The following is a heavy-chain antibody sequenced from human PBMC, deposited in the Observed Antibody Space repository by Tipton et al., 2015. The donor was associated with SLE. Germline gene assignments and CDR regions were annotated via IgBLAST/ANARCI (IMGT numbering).Heavy chain of an antibody. CDR3: ARQPPNTATFDI. Sequence: TLSLTCTVSGGSINGYYWSWIRQPPGKGLEWIAFIYSTGSTNYNPSLKSRVTISVDASKNQFSLKVTSVASADTALYYCARQPPNTATFDIWGQGTLVTVSS. V-gene: IGHV4-59*01. J-gene: IGHJ3*02. CDR1: GGSINGYY. D-gene: IGHD1-14*01. CDR2: IYSTGST.